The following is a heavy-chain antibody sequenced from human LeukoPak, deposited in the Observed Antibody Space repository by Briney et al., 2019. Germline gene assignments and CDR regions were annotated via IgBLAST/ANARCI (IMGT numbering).Heavy chain of an antibody. CDR3: AKSIVVVPAAIVYYYYGMDV. CDR1: GFTFSSYA. J-gene: IGHJ6*02. D-gene: IGHD2-2*01. Sequence: GGSLRLSCAASGFTFSSYAMSWVRQAPGKGLEWVSAISGSGGSTYYADSAKGRFTISRDNSKNTLYLQMNSLRAEDTAVYYCAKSIVVVPAAIVYYYYGMDVWGQGTTVTVSS. V-gene: IGHV3-23*01. CDR2: ISGSGGST.